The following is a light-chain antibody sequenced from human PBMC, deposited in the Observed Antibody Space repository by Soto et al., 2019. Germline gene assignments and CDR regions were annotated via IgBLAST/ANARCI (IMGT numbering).Light chain of an antibody. Sequence: QSPSTLSASVGDRVTITCRASQSISSWLAWYQQKPGKAPKLLIYDASSLESGVPSRFSGSGSGTEFTLTISSLQPDDFATYYCQQYNSYPWTFGQGTKVDIK. CDR1: QSISSW. CDR2: DAS. J-gene: IGKJ1*01. V-gene: IGKV1-5*01. CDR3: QQYNSYPWT.